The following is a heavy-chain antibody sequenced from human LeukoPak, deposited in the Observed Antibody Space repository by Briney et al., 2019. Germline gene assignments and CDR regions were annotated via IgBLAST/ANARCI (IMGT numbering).Heavy chain of an antibody. CDR1: GFTFSSYA. D-gene: IGHD4-17*01. CDR3: ARVRVYYYYYTDV. J-gene: IGHJ6*03. Sequence: GGSLRLSCAASGFTFSSYAMSWVRQAPGKGLEWVSAISGGGGSTYYADSVKGRFTISRDNAKNSLYLQMNSLRAEDTAVYYCARVRVYYYYYTDVWGKGTTVTVSS. V-gene: IGHV3-23*01. CDR2: ISGGGGST.